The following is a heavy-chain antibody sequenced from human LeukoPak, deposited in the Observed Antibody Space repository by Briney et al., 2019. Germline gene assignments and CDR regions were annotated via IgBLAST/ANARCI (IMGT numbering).Heavy chain of an antibody. Sequence: ASVKVSCKASGYTFTCYDMHWVRQAHGQGLEWMGWISAYNGKANYAQKLQGRVTMTTDTSTSTAYMELRSLRSDDTAVYCCARAFSGLLDYWGQGTLVTVSS. CDR1: GYTFTCYD. CDR3: ARAFSGLLDY. J-gene: IGHJ4*02. D-gene: IGHD3-22*01. V-gene: IGHV1-18*04. CDR2: ISAYNGKA.